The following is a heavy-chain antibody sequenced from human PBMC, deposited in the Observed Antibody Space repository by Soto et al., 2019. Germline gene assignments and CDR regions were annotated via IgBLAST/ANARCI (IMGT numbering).Heavy chain of an antibody. CDR2: IIPILGIA. CDR1: GGTFSSHT. V-gene: IGHV1-69*02. Sequence: QVQLVQSGAEVKKPGSSVKVSCKASGGTFSSHTISWVRQAPGQGLEWMGRIIPILGIANYAQKFQGRVTITADKSTSTAYMELSSLRSEDTAVYYCARARDDILTGYYTDYWGQGTLVTVSS. J-gene: IGHJ4*02. D-gene: IGHD3-9*01. CDR3: ARARDDILTGYYTDY.